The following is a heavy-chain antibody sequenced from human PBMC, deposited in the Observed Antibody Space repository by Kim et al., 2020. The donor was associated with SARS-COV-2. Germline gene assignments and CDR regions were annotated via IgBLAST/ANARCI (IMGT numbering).Heavy chain of an antibody. CDR3: AKDRYCSGGSCYIFDP. V-gene: IGHV4-34*01. Sequence: SETLSLTCAVFGGSFSGYYWTWIRQPPGKGLEWIGEINHSGSTNYNPSLKSRIAMSVDTSKNQFSLRLSSVTAADTAVYYCAKDRYCSGGSCYIFDPWGQGTLVTVSS. J-gene: IGHJ5*02. D-gene: IGHD2-15*01. CDR1: GGSFSGYY. CDR2: INHSGST.